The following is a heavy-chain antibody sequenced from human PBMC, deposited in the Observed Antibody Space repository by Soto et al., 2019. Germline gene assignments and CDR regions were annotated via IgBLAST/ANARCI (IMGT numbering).Heavy chain of an antibody. D-gene: IGHD6-13*01. CDR1: GFTFSSYW. V-gene: IGHV3-74*01. Sequence: PGGSLRLSCAASGFTFSSYWMHWVRQAPGKGLVWVSRINSDGSSTSYADSVEGRFTISRDNAKNTLYLQMNSLRAEDTAVYYCAREGSSWFSNLYYYYYGMDVWGQGTTVTVSS. CDR2: INSDGSST. J-gene: IGHJ6*02. CDR3: AREGSSWFSNLYYYYYGMDV.